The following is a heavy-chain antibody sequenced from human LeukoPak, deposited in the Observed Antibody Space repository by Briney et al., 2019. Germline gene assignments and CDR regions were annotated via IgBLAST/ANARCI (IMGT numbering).Heavy chain of an antibody. V-gene: IGHV4-34*01. CDR1: GGSFSGYY. D-gene: IGHD2-2*02. CDR2: INHSGST. CDR3: ARGPRNLDHCSSTSCYSFFIDY. J-gene: IGHJ4*02. Sequence: SETLSLTCAVYGGSFSGYYWSWIRQPPGKGLEWIGEINHSGSTNYNPSLKSRVTISVDTSKNQFSLKLSSVTAADTAVYYCARGPRNLDHCSSTSCYSFFIDYWGQGTLVTVSS.